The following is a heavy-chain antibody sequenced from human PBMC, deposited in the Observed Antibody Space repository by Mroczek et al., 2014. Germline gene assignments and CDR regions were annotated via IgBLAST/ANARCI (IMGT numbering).Heavy chain of an antibody. Sequence: QVQLVQSGAEVKKPGASVKVSCKASGYTFTSYYMHWVRQAPGQGLEWMGIINPSGGSTSYAQKFQGRVTMTRDTSTSTVYMELSSLRSEDTAVYYCARGSLSGSYFRDPFDYWGQGTLVTVSS. D-gene: IGHD1-26*01. J-gene: IGHJ4*02. V-gene: IGHV1-46*03. CDR1: GYTFTSYY. CDR2: INPSGGST. CDR3: ARGSLSGSYFRDPFDY.